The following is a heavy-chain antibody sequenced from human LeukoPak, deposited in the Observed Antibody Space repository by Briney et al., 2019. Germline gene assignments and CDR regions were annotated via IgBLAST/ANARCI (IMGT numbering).Heavy chain of an antibody. CDR3: ARVPRGIPAAPAYFDY. CDR1: GFTFSSYS. CDR2: ISSSSSTI. V-gene: IGHV3-48*01. J-gene: IGHJ4*02. Sequence: GALRLSCAASGFTFSSYSMNWVRQAPGKGLEWVSYISSSSSTIYYADSVKGRFTISRDNSKNTLYLQMNSLRAEDTAVYYCARVPRGIPAAPAYFDYWGQGTLVTVSS. D-gene: IGHD2-2*01.